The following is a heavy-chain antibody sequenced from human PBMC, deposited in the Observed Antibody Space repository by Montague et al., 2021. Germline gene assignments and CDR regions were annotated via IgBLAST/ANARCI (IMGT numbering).Heavy chain of an antibody. Sequence: SLRLSCAASGFTFSNYALHWVRQSPGKGLEWVAITSPDGSNEDYADSVKGRFSISRDNSNNTLYLLMNSLRPEDTAIYYCARVGETSGWYWDRFDPWGQGTLVTVSS. CDR1: GFTFSNYA. CDR2: TSPDGSNE. J-gene: IGHJ5*02. CDR3: ARVGETSGWYWDRFDP. D-gene: IGHD6-19*01. V-gene: IGHV3-30*03.